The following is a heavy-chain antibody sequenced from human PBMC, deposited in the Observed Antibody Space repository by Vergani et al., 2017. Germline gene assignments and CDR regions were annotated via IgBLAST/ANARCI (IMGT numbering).Heavy chain of an antibody. CDR1: GGSISSGYY. D-gene: IGHD5-18*01. V-gene: IGHV4-31*03. Sequence: QVQLQESGPGLVKPSQTLSLTCTVSGGSISSGYYWSWIRQHPGKGLKWIGYIYYSGSTYYNPSLKSRVTISVDTSKNQFSLKLSSVTAADTAVYYCAVLQLWSVPAIDYWGQGTLFTVSS. J-gene: IGHJ4*02. CDR2: IYYSGST. CDR3: AVLQLWSVPAIDY.